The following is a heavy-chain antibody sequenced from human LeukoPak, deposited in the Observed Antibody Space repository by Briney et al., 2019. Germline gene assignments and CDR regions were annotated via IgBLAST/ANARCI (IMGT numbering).Heavy chain of an antibody. Sequence: GGSLRLSCAVSDFTVSGTYFTWVRQAPGKGLEWVSIIYSGDYTYYADSVKGRFTISRDESTNTLYLQMNSLRADDTAVYYCASGSYYDTPIHSWGQGALLTVSS. V-gene: IGHV3-53*01. D-gene: IGHD1-26*01. CDR2: IYSGDYT. CDR1: DFTVSGTY. J-gene: IGHJ4*02. CDR3: ASGSYYDTPIHS.